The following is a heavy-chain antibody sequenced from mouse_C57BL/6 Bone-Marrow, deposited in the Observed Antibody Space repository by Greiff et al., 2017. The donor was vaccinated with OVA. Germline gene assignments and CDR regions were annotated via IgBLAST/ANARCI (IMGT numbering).Heavy chain of an antibody. CDR1: GFTFTDYY. CDR2: IRNKANGYTT. V-gene: IGHV7-3*01. Sequence: EVKLVESGGGLVQPGGSLSLSCAASGFTFTDYYMSWVRQPPGKALEWLGFIRNKANGYTTEYSASVKGRFTISRDNSQSILYLQMNALRAEDSATYYCARYYGHYFDYWGQGTTLTVSS. D-gene: IGHD1-1*01. J-gene: IGHJ2*01. CDR3: ARYYGHYFDY.